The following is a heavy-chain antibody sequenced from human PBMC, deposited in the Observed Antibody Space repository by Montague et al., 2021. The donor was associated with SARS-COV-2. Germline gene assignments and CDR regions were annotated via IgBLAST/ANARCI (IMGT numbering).Heavy chain of an antibody. Sequence: SETLSLTCTVSGGSISTTNYYWAWIRQPPGKGLKWVGSIYNSDNTYYNPSLESRLTMSVDTSKNQFSLKLRSVTAADAAVYHCARAWRYGDYSGVHFAPWGQGTLVTVSS. CDR3: ARAWRYGDYSGVHFAP. CDR1: GGSISTTNYY. CDR2: IYNSDNT. D-gene: IGHD4-17*01. J-gene: IGHJ5*02. V-gene: IGHV4-39*07.